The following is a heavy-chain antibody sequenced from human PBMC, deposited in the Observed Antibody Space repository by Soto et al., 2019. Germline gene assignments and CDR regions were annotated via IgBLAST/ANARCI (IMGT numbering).Heavy chain of an antibody. CDR3: ASDYGDRGYDS. CDR2: LWNDGNTK. V-gene: IGHV3-33*01. J-gene: IGHJ4*02. Sequence: QVQLVESGGGVVQPGTSLRLSCAASGFTLSRNGMHWVRQAPGKGLEWVAILWNDGNTKYYADSVQGRFDISRDSSKNTLYLQMNSLRDEYTAVYYWASDYGDRGYDSWGQGTLVTVSS. CDR1: GFTLSRNG. D-gene: IGHD3-22*01.